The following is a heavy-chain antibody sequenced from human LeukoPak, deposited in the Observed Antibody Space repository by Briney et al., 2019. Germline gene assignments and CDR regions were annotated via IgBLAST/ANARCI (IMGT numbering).Heavy chain of an antibody. CDR1: GFTFSSYA. Sequence: GGSLRLSCAASGFTFSSYAMSWVRQAPGKGLEWVSAISGSGGSTYYADSVKGRFTISRDNSKNTLYLRMNSLRAEDTAVYYCARRYYYGSGSPFYGMDVWGQGTTVTVSS. V-gene: IGHV3-23*01. J-gene: IGHJ6*02. CDR3: ARRYYYGSGSPFYGMDV. CDR2: ISGSGGST. D-gene: IGHD3-10*01.